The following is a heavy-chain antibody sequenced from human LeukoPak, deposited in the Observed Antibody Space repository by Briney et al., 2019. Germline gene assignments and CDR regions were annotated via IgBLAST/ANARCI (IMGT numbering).Heavy chain of an antibody. D-gene: IGHD6-6*01. CDR3: ARSLEYSSPQTWFDP. Sequence: GASVKVSCKASGGTFSSYAISWVRQAPGQGLEWMGGIIPIFGTANYAQKLQGRVTMTTDTSTSTAYMELRSLRSDDTAVYYCARSLEYSSPQTWFDPWGQGTLVTVSS. V-gene: IGHV1-69*05. J-gene: IGHJ5*02. CDR1: GGTFSSYA. CDR2: IIPIFGTA.